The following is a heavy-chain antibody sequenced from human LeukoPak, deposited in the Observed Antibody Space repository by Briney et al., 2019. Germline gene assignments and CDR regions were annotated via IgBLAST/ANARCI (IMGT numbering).Heavy chain of an antibody. CDR2: IGST. CDR3: ARGLNYYDSSGRPHWYFDL. J-gene: IGHJ2*01. D-gene: IGHD3-22*01. CDR1: GGSISSGSYY. Sequence: SETLSLTCTVSGGSISSGSYYWSWTRQPAGKGLEWVGHIGSTNYNPSLKSRVTISVDTSKNQFSLKLSSVTAADTAVYYCARGLNYYDSSGRPHWYFDLWGRGTLVTVSS. V-gene: IGHV4-61*09.